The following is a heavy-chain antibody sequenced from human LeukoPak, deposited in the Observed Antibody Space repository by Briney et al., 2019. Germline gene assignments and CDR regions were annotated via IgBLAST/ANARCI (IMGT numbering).Heavy chain of an antibody. CDR2: VKEDGSER. V-gene: IGHV3-7*05. D-gene: IGHD1-26*01. CDR1: GFSLSNYW. J-gene: IGHJ4*02. CDR3: ARGYSYLDY. Sequence: AGGSLRLSCGVSGFSLSNYWMTWVRQAPGKGLEWLGSVKEDGSERYHMDSLKGRFTISRDNAKNSLFLQLNRLGAEDTAVYYCARGYSYLDYWGQGALVTVSS.